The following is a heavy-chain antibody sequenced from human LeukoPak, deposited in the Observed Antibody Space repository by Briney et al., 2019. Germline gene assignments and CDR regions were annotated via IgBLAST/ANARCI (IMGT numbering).Heavy chain of an antibody. Sequence: SETLSLTCTVSGGSISSYYWSWIRQPPGKGLEWIGSISDSASTNYNPSLESRVIISVDTSKNRFSLKLNSVTPADTAVYFCARGTSKTFDYWGQGTLVTVSS. J-gene: IGHJ4*02. CDR3: ARGTSKTFDY. V-gene: IGHV4-59*01. CDR1: GGSISSYY. CDR2: ISDSAST.